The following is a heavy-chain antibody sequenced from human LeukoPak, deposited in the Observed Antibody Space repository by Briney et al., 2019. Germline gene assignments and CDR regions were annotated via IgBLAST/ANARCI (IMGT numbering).Heavy chain of an antibody. CDR2: ISSDGSST. V-gene: IGHV3-74*01. CDR1: GFTFSSYW. D-gene: IGHD6-13*01. CDR3: ARGGSSWSAFDI. Sequence: HPGGSLRLSCAASGFTFSSYWMHWVRQPPGKGLVWVSRISSDGSSTTYADSVKVRFTISRDNAKNTLYLQMNSLRAEDTAVYYCARGGSSWSAFDIWGQGTMVTVSS. J-gene: IGHJ3*02.